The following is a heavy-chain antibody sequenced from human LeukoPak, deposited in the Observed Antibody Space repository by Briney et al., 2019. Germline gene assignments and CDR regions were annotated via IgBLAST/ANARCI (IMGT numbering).Heavy chain of an antibody. V-gene: IGHV3-74*01. D-gene: IGHD3-22*01. CDR2: INSDGSST. J-gene: IGHJ6*02. Sequence: QTGGSLRLSCAASGFTFSSYWMHWVRQAPGKGLVWVSRINSDGSSTSYADSVKGRFTISRDNAKNTLYLQMNSLRAEDTAVYYCARSHYYDSSGYYYYYYGMDVWGQGTTVTVSS. CDR1: GFTFSSYW. CDR3: ARSHYYDSSGYYYYYYGMDV.